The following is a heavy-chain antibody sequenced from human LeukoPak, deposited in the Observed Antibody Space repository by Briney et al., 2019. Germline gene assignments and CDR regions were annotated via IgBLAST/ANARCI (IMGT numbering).Heavy chain of an antibody. CDR1: GFIFSSYG. J-gene: IGHJ4*02. CDR2: IRYDGTNK. D-gene: IGHD2-21*01. Sequence: GGSLRLSCAASGFIFSSYGMHWVRQAPGKGLEWVAFIRYDGTNKYYADSVKGRFTISRDDAKNSLYLQMNSLRAEDTALYYCARGLCGGDCYDYWGQGTLVTVSS. V-gene: IGHV3-30*02. CDR3: ARGLCGGDCYDY.